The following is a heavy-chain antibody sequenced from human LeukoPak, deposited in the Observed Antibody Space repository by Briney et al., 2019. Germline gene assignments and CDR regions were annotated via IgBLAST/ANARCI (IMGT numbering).Heavy chain of an antibody. J-gene: IGHJ4*02. CDR3: AKRGGSVSSNNGVLFDY. D-gene: IGHD5/OR15-5a*01. CDR2: VSGDTTMT. Sequence: PGGSLRLSCAASGFTFSTYAISWVRQPPGKGLEWVSTVSGDTTMTKYADSVRGRFTISRDNSKNTAYLQMNTLRVEDTAIYYCAKRGGSVSSNNGVLFDYWGQGILVTVSS. CDR1: GFTFSTYA. V-gene: IGHV3-23*01.